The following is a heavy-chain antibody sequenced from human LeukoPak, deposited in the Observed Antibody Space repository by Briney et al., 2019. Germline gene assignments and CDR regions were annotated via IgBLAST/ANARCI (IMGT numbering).Heavy chain of an antibody. Sequence: KPSETLSLNCAVYGGSFSGYYWSWIRQPPGKGLEWIGEINHSGSTNYNPSLKSRVTISVDTSKNQISLKLSSVTAADTAVYYCARGGDSGSYFWRKLQGFAFDIWGQGTMVTVSS. CDR2: INHSGST. CDR1: GGSFSGYY. J-gene: IGHJ3*02. CDR3: ARGGDSGSYFWRKLQGFAFDI. D-gene: IGHD1-26*01. V-gene: IGHV4-34*01.